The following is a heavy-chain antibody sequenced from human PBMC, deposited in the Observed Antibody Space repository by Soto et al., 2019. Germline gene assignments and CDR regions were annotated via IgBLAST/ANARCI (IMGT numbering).Heavy chain of an antibody. D-gene: IGHD3-16*01. CDR3: AKHVHYYYYMDV. CDR2: ISGSGGST. V-gene: IGHV3-23*01. J-gene: IGHJ6*03. CDR1: GFTVSSYA. Sequence: GGSLRLACAACGFTVSSYAMSVVRQAPGKGLEWVSAISGSGGSTYYADSVKGRFTISRDNSKNTLYLQMNSLRAEDTAVYYCAKHVHYYYYMDVWGKGTTVTVSS.